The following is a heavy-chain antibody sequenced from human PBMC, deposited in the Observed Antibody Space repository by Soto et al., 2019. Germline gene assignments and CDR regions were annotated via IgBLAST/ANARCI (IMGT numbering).Heavy chain of an antibody. CDR1: GGSISSGDYC. D-gene: IGHD4-4*01. J-gene: IGHJ4*02. V-gene: IGHV4-30-4*01. CDR2: IYDSGAT. Sequence: SETLSLTCTVSGGSISSGDYCWTWILQPPVKGLEWIGYIYDSGATYDNPSLRNRLTISVDTSRNQFSLKLSFVTAADTAVYYCASVRLNYRTIDYLCQGTLVTVSS. CDR3: ASVRLNYRTIDY.